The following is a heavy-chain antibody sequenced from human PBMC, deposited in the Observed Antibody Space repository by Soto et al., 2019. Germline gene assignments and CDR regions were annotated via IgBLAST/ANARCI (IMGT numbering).Heavy chain of an antibody. Sequence: SETLSLTCTVSGGSVTNINYFWAWIRQSPGKGLEWIANIYYTGTTFYNPSLRSRVSMTIDASKNRFSLNLSSVTASDTALYYCARHEYVSSSYDLLDVWGRGTMVTVSS. D-gene: IGHD3-22*01. CDR1: GGSVTNINYF. V-gene: IGHV4-39*01. CDR2: IYYTGTT. J-gene: IGHJ3*01. CDR3: ARHEYVSSSYDLLDV.